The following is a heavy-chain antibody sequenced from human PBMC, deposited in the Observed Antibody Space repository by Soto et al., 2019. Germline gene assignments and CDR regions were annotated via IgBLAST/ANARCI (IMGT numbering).Heavy chain of an antibody. CDR3: ARGGLRAYWFDP. Sequence: EVQLVESGGGLVQPGGSLRLSCAASEFTFSNYWMHWVRQAPGKGLVWVSRINDDGSTTNYADSVKGRFAISRDNAKSTVFPQMNGLSAKDTAVYYFARGGLRAYWFDPWGQGTLVTVSA. D-gene: IGHD2-15*01. V-gene: IGHV3-74*01. CDR1: EFTFSNYW. J-gene: IGHJ5*02. CDR2: INDDGSTT.